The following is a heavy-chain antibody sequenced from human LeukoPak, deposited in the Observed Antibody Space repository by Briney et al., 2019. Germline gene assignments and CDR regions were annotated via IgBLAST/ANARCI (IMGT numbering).Heavy chain of an antibody. CDR1: GFTFSSYS. Sequence: GGSLRLSCAASGFTFSSYSMNWVRQAPGKGLEWVSSISSSSSYIYYADSVKGGLTISRDNAKNSLYLQMNSLRAEDTAVYYCARNYYDSSGYYQYFQHWGQGTLVTVSS. J-gene: IGHJ1*01. D-gene: IGHD3-22*01. CDR3: ARNYYDSSGYYQYFQH. V-gene: IGHV3-21*01. CDR2: ISSSSSYI.